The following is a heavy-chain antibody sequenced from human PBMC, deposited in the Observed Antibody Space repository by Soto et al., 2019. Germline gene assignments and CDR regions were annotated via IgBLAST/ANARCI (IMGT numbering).Heavy chain of an antibody. D-gene: IGHD3-10*01. Sequence: GFLRLSCAASGFTFSDYYMTWIRQAPGKGLEWVSYIGSSGAAIHYADSVKGRFTISRDNAKNSLYLQMNSLRAEDTAVYYCARVQLWFYWIDYWGQGTLVTVSS. J-gene: IGHJ4*02. CDR3: ARVQLWFYWIDY. V-gene: IGHV3-11*01. CDR1: GFTFSDYY. CDR2: IGSSGAAI.